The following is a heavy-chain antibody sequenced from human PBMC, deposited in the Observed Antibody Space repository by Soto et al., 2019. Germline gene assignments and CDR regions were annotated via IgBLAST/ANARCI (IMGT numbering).Heavy chain of an antibody. CDR2: ISPDNGNT. D-gene: IGHD5-12*01. V-gene: IGHV1-18*01. J-gene: IGHJ6*02. CDR3: ARALGYSGYAGMDV. CDR1: GYTFTIYG. Sequence: QVQLVQSGGEVKKPGASVKVSCKASGYTFTIYGINWVRQAPGQGLEWMGWISPDNGNTNYAQKHQSRVTMTTDTSTSTAYMELRSLRSDDTAVYYCARALGYSGYAGMDVWGQGTTVTVSS.